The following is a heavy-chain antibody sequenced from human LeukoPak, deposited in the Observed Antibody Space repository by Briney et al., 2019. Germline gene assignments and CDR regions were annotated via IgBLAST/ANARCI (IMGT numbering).Heavy chain of an antibody. CDR3: ARGVTYYDFWSGYYEGGYYYYYMDV. J-gene: IGHJ6*03. Sequence: SETLSLTCAVYGGSFSGYYWSWIRQPPGKGLEWIGEINHSGSTNYNPSLKSRVTISVDTSKNQFSLKLSSVTAADTAVYYCARGVTYYDFWSGYYEGGYYYYYMDVWGKGTTVTVSS. CDR1: GGSFSGYY. D-gene: IGHD3-3*01. CDR2: INHSGST. V-gene: IGHV4-34*01.